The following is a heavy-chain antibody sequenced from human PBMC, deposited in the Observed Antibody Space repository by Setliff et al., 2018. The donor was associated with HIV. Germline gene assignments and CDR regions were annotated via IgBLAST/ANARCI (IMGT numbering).Heavy chain of an antibody. Sequence: GGSLRLSCAASGFTFRNYKMNWVRQAPGKGLEWVSSINIGRGDKFYADSVQGRFTTSRDNAKNSLYLQMDGLRAEDTAVYFCARDITTCWDVWGQGTTVTVSS. CDR2: INIGRGDK. CDR3: ARDITTCWDV. D-gene: IGHD4-4*01. V-gene: IGHV3-21*01. J-gene: IGHJ6*02. CDR1: GFTFRNYK.